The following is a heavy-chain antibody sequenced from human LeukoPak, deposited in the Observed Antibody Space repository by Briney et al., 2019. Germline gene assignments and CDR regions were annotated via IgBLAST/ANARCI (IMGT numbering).Heavy chain of an antibody. V-gene: IGHV1-18*01. Sequence: ASVKVSCKASGYTFTSYGISWVREAPGQGMEWMGWISAYNGNTNYAQKLQGRVTMTTDTSKSTAYMELRSLRSDDTAVYYCARDGVKIGSYYYGMDVWGQGTTVTVSS. J-gene: IGHJ6*02. D-gene: IGHD3-3*01. CDR2: ISAYNGNT. CDR1: GYTFTSYG. CDR3: ARDGVKIGSYYYGMDV.